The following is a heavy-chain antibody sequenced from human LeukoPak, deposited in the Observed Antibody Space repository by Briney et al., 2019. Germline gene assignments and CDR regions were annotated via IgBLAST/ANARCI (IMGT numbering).Heavy chain of an antibody. Sequence: PSETLSLTCTVSGGSISSSSYYWGWIRQPPGKGLEWIGSIYYSGSTYYNPSLKSRVTISVDTSKNQFSLKLSSVTAADTAVYYCARWRDGYKWGRAFDIWGQGTMVTVSS. J-gene: IGHJ3*02. V-gene: IGHV4-39*07. CDR1: GGSISSSSYY. CDR3: ARWRDGYKWGRAFDI. CDR2: IYYSGST. D-gene: IGHD5-24*01.